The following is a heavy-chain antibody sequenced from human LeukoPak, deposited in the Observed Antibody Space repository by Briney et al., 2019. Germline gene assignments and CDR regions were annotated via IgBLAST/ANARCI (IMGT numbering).Heavy chain of an antibody. V-gene: IGHV4-61*08. CDR1: GGSISSGGYY. CDR2: IYYSGST. CDR3: ARLWYCSSTSCLGNWFDP. D-gene: IGHD2-2*01. Sequence: SQTLSPTCTVSGGSISSGGYYWSWIRQPPGKGLEWIGYIYYSGSTNYNPSLKSRVTISVDTSKNQFSLKLSSVTAADTAVYYCARLWYCSSTSCLGNWFDPWGQGTLITVSS. J-gene: IGHJ5*02.